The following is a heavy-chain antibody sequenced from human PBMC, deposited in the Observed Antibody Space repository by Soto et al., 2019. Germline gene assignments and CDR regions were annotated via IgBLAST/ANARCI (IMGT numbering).Heavy chain of an antibody. J-gene: IGHJ5*02. Sequence: SETLSLTCTVSGGSISSSSYYWGWIRQPPGKGLEWIGSIYYSGSTYYNPSLKSRVTISVDTSKNKFSLKLSSVTAEDTAVYCCASHVLLWVWFDPWGQGTLGTVSS. CDR2: IYYSGST. V-gene: IGHV4-39*01. D-gene: IGHD3-10*01. CDR1: GGSISSSSYY. CDR3: ASHVLLWVWFDP.